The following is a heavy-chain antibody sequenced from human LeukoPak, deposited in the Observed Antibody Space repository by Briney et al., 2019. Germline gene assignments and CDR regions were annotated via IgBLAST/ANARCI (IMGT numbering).Heavy chain of an antibody. CDR1: GYTFANYG. CDR3: ARDRLIGGGDY. D-gene: IGHD2-21*01. Sequence: ASVKVSCKASGYTFANYGISWVRQAPGQGLEWMGWISAYNGNTNYAQKLQGRVTMTTDTSTSTAYMDLKSLRSDDTAVYYCARDRLIGGGDYWGQGTLVTVSS. V-gene: IGHV1-18*01. CDR2: ISAYNGNT. J-gene: IGHJ4*02.